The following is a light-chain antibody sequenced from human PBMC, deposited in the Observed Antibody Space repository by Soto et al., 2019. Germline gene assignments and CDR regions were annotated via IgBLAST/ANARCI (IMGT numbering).Light chain of an antibody. CDR1: RSVSSNY. CDR3: QHYGSSPRT. V-gene: IGKV3-20*01. Sequence: EIVLTQSPGTLSLSPWETATLSCRASRSVSSNYLAWYQQRPGQAPRLLINRASNRATGIPDRFTGSGSGTDFTLTINRLEPADFAVYYCQHYGSSPRTFGQGTKVDIK. J-gene: IGKJ1*01. CDR2: RAS.